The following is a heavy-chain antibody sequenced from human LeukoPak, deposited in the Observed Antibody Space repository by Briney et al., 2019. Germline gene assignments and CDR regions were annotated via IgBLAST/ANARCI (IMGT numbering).Heavy chain of an antibody. V-gene: IGHV1-18*01. CDR1: GYTFTSYG. Sequence: GASVKVSCKASGYTFTSYGISWVRQAPGQGLEWMGWISAYNGNTNYAQKLQGRVTMTTDTPTSTAYMELRSLRSDDTAVYYCARDTKGYSSGWCHYWGQGTLVTVSS. CDR2: ISAYNGNT. CDR3: ARDTKGYSSGWCHY. J-gene: IGHJ4*02. D-gene: IGHD6-19*01.